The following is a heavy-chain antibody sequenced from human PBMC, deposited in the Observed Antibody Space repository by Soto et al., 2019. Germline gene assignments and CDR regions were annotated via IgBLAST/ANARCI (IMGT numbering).Heavy chain of an antibody. CDR1: GFSFNTYG. J-gene: IGHJ5*02. Sequence: QVQLVESGGGVVQPGTSLRLSCAASGFSFNTYGMHWARQAPGKGLEWVAVIWHDGSIKHYAESVKGRFTIYRDNSENTLYLQINSLRAEDTDVYYCVKDGPNWGRDLFSWGQGTLVTVYS. CDR3: VKDGPNWGRDLFS. V-gene: IGHV3-33*06. D-gene: IGHD7-27*01. CDR2: IWHDGSIK.